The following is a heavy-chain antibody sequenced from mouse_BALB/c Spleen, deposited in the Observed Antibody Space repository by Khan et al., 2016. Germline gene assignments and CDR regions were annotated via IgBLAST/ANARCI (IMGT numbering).Heavy chain of an antibody. V-gene: IGHV5-6-5*01. Sequence: EVELVESGGGLVKPGGSLKLSCAASGFTFSDYAMSWVRQTPEKRLEWVASISTGGTTHYPDSMKGRFTISRDIAGNVLYLQMSSLRSEDTGMYYCSREENAMDYWGQGTSVTVSS. CDR2: ISTGGTT. CDR3: SREENAMDY. CDR1: GFTFSDYA. J-gene: IGHJ4*01.